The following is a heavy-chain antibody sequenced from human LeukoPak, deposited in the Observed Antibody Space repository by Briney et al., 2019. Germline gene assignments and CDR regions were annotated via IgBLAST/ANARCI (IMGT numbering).Heavy chain of an antibody. CDR2: ISSSSSAI. V-gene: IGHV3-48*01. CDR3: AREHNIYDSSGPVDY. CDR1: GFTFSSYS. J-gene: IGHJ4*02. D-gene: IGHD3-22*01. Sequence: GGSLRLSCAASGFTFSSYSMNWVRQAPGKGLEWISYISSSSSAIDYADSVKGRFTISRDNAKNSLYLQMNSLRAEDTAMYYCAREHNIYDSSGPVDYWGQGTLVTVSS.